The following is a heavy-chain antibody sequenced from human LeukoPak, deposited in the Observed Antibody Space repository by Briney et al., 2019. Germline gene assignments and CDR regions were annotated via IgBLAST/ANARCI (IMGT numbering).Heavy chain of an antibody. J-gene: IGHJ4*02. CDR2: ISSNGDST. V-gene: IGHV3-64D*06. CDR1: GFTFSSYA. Sequence: TGGSLRLSCSASGFTFSSYAMHWVRQAPGKGLEYVSAISSNGDSTYYADSVKGRFTISRDNSKNTLYLQMSSLRAEDTAVYYCVKGLRYYDSSDTFDYWGQGTLVTVS. CDR3: VKGLRYYDSSDTFDY. D-gene: IGHD3-22*01.